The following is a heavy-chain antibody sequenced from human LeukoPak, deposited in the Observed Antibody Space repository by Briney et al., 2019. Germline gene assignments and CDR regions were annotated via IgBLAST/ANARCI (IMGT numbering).Heavy chain of an antibody. J-gene: IGHJ6*03. D-gene: IGHD4-17*01. V-gene: IGHV4-4*07. CDR1: GGPISSYY. Sequence: SETLSLTCTVSGGPISSYYWSWIRQPAGKGLEWIGRIYTSGSTNYNPSLKSRVTISVDKSKNQFSLKLSSVTAADTAVYYCARDYGDARGSYYYYYMDVWGKGTTVTVSS. CDR3: ARDYGDARGSYYYYYMDV. CDR2: IYTSGST.